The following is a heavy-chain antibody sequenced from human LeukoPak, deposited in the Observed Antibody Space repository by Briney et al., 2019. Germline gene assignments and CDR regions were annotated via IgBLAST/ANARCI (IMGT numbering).Heavy chain of an antibody. D-gene: IGHD2-15*01. CDR3: ARDGIESGYCSGGSCYIRLNLGYNWFDP. V-gene: IGHV1-2*06. Sequence: GASVKVSCKASGYTFTGYYMHWVRQAPGQGLEWMGRINPNSGGTNYAQKFQGRVTMTKDTSISTAYMGLSRLRSDDTAVYYCARDGIESGYCSGGSCYIRLNLGYNWFDPWGQGTLVTVSS. CDR2: INPNSGGT. CDR1: GYTFTGYY. J-gene: IGHJ5*02.